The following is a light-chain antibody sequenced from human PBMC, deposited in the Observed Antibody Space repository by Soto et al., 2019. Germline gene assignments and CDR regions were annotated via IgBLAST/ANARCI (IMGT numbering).Light chain of an antibody. V-gene: IGLV1-44*01. CDR1: GCGVGTNT. J-gene: IGLJ2*01. CDR3: AAWDGSLNNVL. Sequence: QSVLTQPPSASGTPGQRVTISCSGSGCGVGTNTVNWYRQLPGTAPKLLIFGDKQRPSGVPDRFSGSNSGTSAALVISGLQSEDEAEYYCAAWDGSLNNVLFGGGTKLTVL. CDR2: GDK.